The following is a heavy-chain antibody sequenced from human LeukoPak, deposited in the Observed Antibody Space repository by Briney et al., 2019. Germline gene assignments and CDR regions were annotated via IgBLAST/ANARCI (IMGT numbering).Heavy chain of an antibody. Sequence: GGSLRLSCAASGFTFHDYAMHWVRQAPGKGLEWVSFITGDGGATYYADSVKGRFTISRDNSKTSLYLQMSSLRTEDTALYYCAKAGCTTSICYANYRGQGTLVTVSS. V-gene: IGHV3-43*02. CDR3: AKAGCTTSICYANY. J-gene: IGHJ4*02. CDR2: ITGDGGAT. CDR1: GFTFHDYA. D-gene: IGHD2-8*01.